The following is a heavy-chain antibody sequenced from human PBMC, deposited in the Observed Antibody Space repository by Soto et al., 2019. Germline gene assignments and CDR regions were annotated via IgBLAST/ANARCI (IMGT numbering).Heavy chain of an antibody. CDR1: GFTFGDYA. Sequence: GGSLRLSCTASGFTFGDYAMSWFRRAPGKGLEWVGFIRSKAYGGTTEYAASVKGRFTISRDDSKSIAYLQMNNLKTEDTAVYFCTRDVDYDFWSGPFDYWGQGTLVTVSS. J-gene: IGHJ4*02. D-gene: IGHD3-3*01. V-gene: IGHV3-49*03. CDR2: IRSKAYGGTT. CDR3: TRDVDYDFWSGPFDY.